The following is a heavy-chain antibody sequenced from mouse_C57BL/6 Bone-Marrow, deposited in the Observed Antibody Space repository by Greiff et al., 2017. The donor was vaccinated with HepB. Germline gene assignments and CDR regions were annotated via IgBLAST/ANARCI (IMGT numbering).Heavy chain of an antibody. CDR2: IDPEDGET. CDR1: GFNIKDYY. V-gene: IGHV14-2*01. J-gene: IGHJ2*01. D-gene: IGHD2-3*01. CDR3: VTIYDGYSYYFDY. Sequence: VQLQQSGAELVKPGASVKLSCTASGFNIKDYYMHWVKQRTEQGLEWIGRIDPEDGETKYAPKFQGKATITAATSSNTAYLQLSSLTSEDTAVYYCVTIYDGYSYYFDYWGQGTTLTVSS.